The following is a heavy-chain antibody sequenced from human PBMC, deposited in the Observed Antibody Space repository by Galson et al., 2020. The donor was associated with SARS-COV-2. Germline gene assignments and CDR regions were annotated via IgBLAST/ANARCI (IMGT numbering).Heavy chain of an antibody. J-gene: IGHJ4*02. D-gene: IGHD3-9*01. V-gene: IGHV2-70*04. Sequence: SGPTLVKPTQTLTLTCTFSGFSLSTSGMRVSWIRQPPGKALEWLARIDWDDDKFYSTSLKTRLTISKDTSKNQVVLTMTNMDPVDTATYYCARSIYDILTGYPTDFDYWGQGTLVTVSS. CDR3: ARSIYDILTGYPTDFDY. CDR1: GFSLSTSGMR. CDR2: IDWDDDK.